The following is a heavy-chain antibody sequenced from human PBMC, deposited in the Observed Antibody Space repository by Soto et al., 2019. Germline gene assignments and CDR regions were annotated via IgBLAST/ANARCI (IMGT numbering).Heavy chain of an antibody. Sequence: ASVKVSCKASGYTFTYYYMHWVRQAPGQGLEWMGIINPETGTTNYAQKFQGRVNMTTDTSTSTIYMELTSLTSGDTALYYCAGLPHDWGQGTLVTVSS. CDR3: AGLPHD. V-gene: IGHV1-46*01. CDR1: GYTFTYYY. J-gene: IGHJ4*02. CDR2: INPETGTT.